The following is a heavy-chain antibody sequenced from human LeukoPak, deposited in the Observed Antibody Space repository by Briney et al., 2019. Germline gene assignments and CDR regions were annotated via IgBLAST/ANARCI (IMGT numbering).Heavy chain of an antibody. CDR2: ISSSGSTI. CDR3: ARALGISIFGVVIERGYYFDY. V-gene: IGHV3-48*03. CDR1: GFTFSNE. D-gene: IGHD3-3*01. J-gene: IGHJ4*02. Sequence: GGSLRLSCAASGFTFSNEMNWVRQAPGKGLEWVSYISSSGSTIYYADSVKGRFTISRDNAKNSLYLQMNSLRAEDTAVYYCARALGISIFGVVIERGYYFDYWGQGTLVTVSS.